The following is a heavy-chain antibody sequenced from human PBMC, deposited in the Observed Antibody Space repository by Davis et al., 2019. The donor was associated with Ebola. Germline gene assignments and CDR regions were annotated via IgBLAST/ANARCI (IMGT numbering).Heavy chain of an antibody. CDR3: AKGLKSYYYDSSGSSFYYYFGMDV. CDR2: ISWNSGSL. J-gene: IGHJ6*04. CDR1: GFTFSSYA. Sequence: SLKIPCSASGFTFSSYAMHWVRQAPGKGLEWVSAISWNSGSLGYAASVKGRFTLSRDNSKNTLYLQRNSLRAEDTAVYYCAKGLKSYYYDSSGSSFYYYFGMDVWGKGTTVTVSS. D-gene: IGHD3-22*01. V-gene: IGHV3-9*01.